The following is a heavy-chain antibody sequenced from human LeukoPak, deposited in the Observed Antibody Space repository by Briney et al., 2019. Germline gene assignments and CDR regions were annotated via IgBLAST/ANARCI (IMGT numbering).Heavy chain of an antibody. J-gene: IGHJ4*02. CDR2: IWYDGSNK. Sequence: GGSLRLSCAASGFTFSSYGMHWVRQASGKGLEWVAVIWYDGSNKYYADSVKGRFTISRDNSKNTLYLQMNSLRAEDTAVYYCARELTFAFDYWGQGTLVTVSS. CDR1: GFTFSSYG. D-gene: IGHD1-14*01. V-gene: IGHV3-33*01. CDR3: ARELTFAFDY.